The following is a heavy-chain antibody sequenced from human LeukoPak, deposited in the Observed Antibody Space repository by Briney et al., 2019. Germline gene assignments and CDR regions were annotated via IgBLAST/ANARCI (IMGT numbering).Heavy chain of an antibody. Sequence: GASVKVSCKTSGDTFTRSWMHWIRQGPGQGLEWMGVINPTGDYTMYAQKFQGRVFVTRDMSSNTDYMELGSLRSDDTAVYYCARDHSIDDKSWWLDPWGQGTLVTVSS. V-gene: IGHV1-46*01. J-gene: IGHJ5*02. CDR2: INPTGDYT. D-gene: IGHD1-1*01. CDR1: GDTFTRSW. CDR3: ARDHSIDDKSWWLDP.